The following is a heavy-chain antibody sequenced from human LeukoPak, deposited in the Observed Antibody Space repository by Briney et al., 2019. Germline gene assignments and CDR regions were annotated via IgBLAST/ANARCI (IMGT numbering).Heavy chain of an antibody. D-gene: IGHD2-8*01. Sequence: GGSLRLSCAASGFTFSNHDMNWVRQAPGKGLEWVSGISWNSGTKGYADSVKGRFTISRDNAKNSLYLQMNSLRGEDAALYYCAVLHYYAMDVWGQGTTVTVSS. J-gene: IGHJ6*02. CDR1: GFTFSNHD. CDR2: ISWNSGTK. V-gene: IGHV3-9*01. CDR3: AVLHYYAMDV.